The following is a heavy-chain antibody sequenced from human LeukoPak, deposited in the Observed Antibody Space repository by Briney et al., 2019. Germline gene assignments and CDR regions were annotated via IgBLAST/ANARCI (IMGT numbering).Heavy chain of an antibody. CDR1: GYTFTGYY. Sequence: ASVKVSCKASGYTFTGYYMHWVRQAPGQGLEWMGRINPNSGGTNYAQKFQGRVTMTRNTSISTAYMELSSLRSEDTAVYYCARGPYYYYYDSSGYYFGSDLDVHDYWGQGTLVSVSS. J-gene: IGHJ4*02. CDR2: INPNSGGT. D-gene: IGHD3-22*01. V-gene: IGHV1-2*06. CDR3: ARGPYYYYYDSSGYYFGSDLDVHDY.